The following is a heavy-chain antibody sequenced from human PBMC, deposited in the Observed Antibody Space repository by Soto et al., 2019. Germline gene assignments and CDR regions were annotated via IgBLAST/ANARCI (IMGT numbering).Heavy chain of an antibody. Sequence: SETLSLTCAVYGGSFSGYYWSWIRQPPGKGLEWIGEINHSGSTNYNPSLKSRVTISVDTYKNQFSLKLSSVTAADTDVYYCARLNSSGYYDDDFDIWGQGTMVPVS. CDR3: ARLNSSGYYDDDFDI. CDR1: GGSFSGYY. D-gene: IGHD3-22*01. J-gene: IGHJ3*02. V-gene: IGHV4-34*01. CDR2: INHSGST.